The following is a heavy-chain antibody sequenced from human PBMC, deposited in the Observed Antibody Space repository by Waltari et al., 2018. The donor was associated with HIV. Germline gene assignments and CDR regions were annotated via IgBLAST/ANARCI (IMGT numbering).Heavy chain of an antibody. CDR1: GYTFTNYW. J-gene: IGHJ4*02. Sequence: EVQLVQSGPEVKKPGESLKISCKVSGYTFTNYWIGWARQMPGKGLEWMGIIYPVDADTTYSPSFQGQVTISADKSITTAYLQWSSLKASDTAMYYCARLKDIVVVTSLSAFDYWGQGTLVTVSS. CDR2: IYPVDADT. CDR3: ARLKDIVVVTSLSAFDY. D-gene: IGHD2-15*01. V-gene: IGHV5-51*01.